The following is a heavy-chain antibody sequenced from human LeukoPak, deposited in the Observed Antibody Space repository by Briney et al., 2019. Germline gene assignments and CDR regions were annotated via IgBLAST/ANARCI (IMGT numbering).Heavy chain of an antibody. J-gene: IGHJ4*02. V-gene: IGHV1-2*02. CDR1: GYTFTGYY. Sequence: ASVKVSCKASGYTFTGYYMHWVRQAPGQGLEWMGWINPNSGGTNYAQKLQGRVTMTTDTSTSTAYMELRSLRSDDTAVYYCARKYYDILTGYYLFDYWGQGTLVTVSS. CDR2: INPNSGGT. D-gene: IGHD3-9*01. CDR3: ARKYYDILTGYYLFDY.